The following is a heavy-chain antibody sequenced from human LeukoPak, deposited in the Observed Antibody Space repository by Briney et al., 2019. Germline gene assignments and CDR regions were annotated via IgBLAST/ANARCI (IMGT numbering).Heavy chain of an antibody. CDR3: AREQLWSHTDY. D-gene: IGHD5-18*01. J-gene: IGHJ4*02. V-gene: IGHV3-21*01. CDR2: ISSSSSYI. Sequence: GGSLRLSCVASGFTFSSYSTNWVRQAPGKGLEWVSSISSSSSYIYYADSVKGRFTISRDNAKNSLYLQMNSLRAEDTAVYYCAREQLWSHTDYWGQGTLVTVSS. CDR1: GFTFSSYS.